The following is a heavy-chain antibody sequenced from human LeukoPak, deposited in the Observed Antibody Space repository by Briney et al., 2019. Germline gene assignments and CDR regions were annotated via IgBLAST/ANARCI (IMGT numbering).Heavy chain of an antibody. D-gene: IGHD3-10*01. Sequence: GGSLRLSCSASGFTFSRYAMHWVRQAPGKGLEYVSAISSNGGSTYYADSVKGRFTISRDNSKNTLYLQVSSLRTEDTAVYYCVKDGSGSYYTYYFDYWGQGTLVTVSS. CDR1: GFTFSRYA. J-gene: IGHJ4*02. V-gene: IGHV3-64D*06. CDR2: ISSNGGST. CDR3: VKDGSGSYYTYYFDY.